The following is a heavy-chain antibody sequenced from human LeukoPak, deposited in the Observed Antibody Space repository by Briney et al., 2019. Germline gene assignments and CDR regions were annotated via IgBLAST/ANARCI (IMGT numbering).Heavy chain of an antibody. Sequence: PGGSLRLSCAASGLTFSSYAMSWVRHAPGKGLEWVSAISGSGGSTYYADSVKGRFTISRDNSKNSLFLQMNSLRAEDTAVYYCAGPYYFDSSGYYPALGCWGQGTLVTVSS. CDR3: AGPYYFDSSGYYPALGC. CDR1: GLTFSSYA. J-gene: IGHJ4*02. D-gene: IGHD3-22*01. V-gene: IGHV3-23*01. CDR2: ISGSGGST.